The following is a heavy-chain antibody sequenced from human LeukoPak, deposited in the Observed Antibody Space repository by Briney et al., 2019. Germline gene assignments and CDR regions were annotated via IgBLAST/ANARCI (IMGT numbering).Heavy chain of an antibody. CDR2: INSDGSST. CDR3: ATDIVVVPAAADY. Sequence: GRSLTLSCAASAFTFSSYWMHWVRQAAGKGLVWVSRINSDGSSTSYADSVKGRFTISRHNAKNTLYLQMNSLRAEDTAVYYCATDIVVVPAAADYWGQGTLVTVSS. V-gene: IGHV3-74*01. J-gene: IGHJ4*02. D-gene: IGHD2-2*01. CDR1: AFTFSSYW.